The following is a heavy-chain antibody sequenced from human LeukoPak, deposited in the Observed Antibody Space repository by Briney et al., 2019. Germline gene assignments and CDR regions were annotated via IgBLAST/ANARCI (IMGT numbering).Heavy chain of an antibody. CDR1: GGSISSYY. D-gene: IGHD3-9*01. CDR2: IYTSGST. J-gene: IGHJ5*02. V-gene: IGHV4-4*07. Sequence: SETLSLTCTVSGGSISSYYWRWIRQPAGKGLEWIGRIYTSGSTNYNPSLKSRVTMSVDTSKNQFSLKLSSVTAADTAVYYCARAMDDILTGHWFDPWGQGTLVTVSS. CDR3: ARAMDDILTGHWFDP.